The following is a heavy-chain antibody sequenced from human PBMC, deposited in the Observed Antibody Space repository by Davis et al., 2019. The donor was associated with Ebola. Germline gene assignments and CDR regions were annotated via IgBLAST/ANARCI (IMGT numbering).Heavy chain of an antibody. CDR1: GFTFSSYW. CDR2: INHSGST. J-gene: IGHJ4*02. D-gene: IGHD3-10*01. CDR3: ARGGYYGSGSK. V-gene: IGHV4-34*01. Sequence: GSLRLSCAASGFTFSSYWMSWIRQPPGKGLEWIGEINHSGSTNYNPSLKSRVTISVDTSKNQFSLKLSSVTAADTAVYYCARGGYYGSGSKWGQGTLVTVSS.